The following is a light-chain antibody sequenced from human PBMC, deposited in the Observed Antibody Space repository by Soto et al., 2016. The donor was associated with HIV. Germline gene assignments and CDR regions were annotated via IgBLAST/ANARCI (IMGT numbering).Light chain of an antibody. Sequence: SYVLTQPPSLSVAPRKTARITCGGNNVGSKSVQWYQQKPGQAPVLVVYDDSDRPSGIPERFSGSNSGNTATLTISRVEAGDEADYYCQVWGSTSDPWVFGGGTKLTVL. J-gene: IGLJ3*02. CDR1: NVGSKS. CDR2: DDS. V-gene: IGLV3-21*03. CDR3: QVWGSTSDPWV.